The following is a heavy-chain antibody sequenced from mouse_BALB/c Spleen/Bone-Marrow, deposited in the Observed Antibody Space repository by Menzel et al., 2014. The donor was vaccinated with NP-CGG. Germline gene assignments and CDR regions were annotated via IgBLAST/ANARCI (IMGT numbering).Heavy chain of an antibody. V-gene: IGHV1S126*01. CDR1: GYTFTRYW. CDR2: IDPSDSYT. Sequence: VKLMESGAELVKPGASVKISCKASGYTFTRYWMNWVKQRPGQGLEWIGEIDPSDSYTNNNQKFKDKATLTVDKSSSTAYMQLSSLTSEDSAVYYCARRGTTAKDYAMDCWGQGTSVTVSS. D-gene: IGHD1-2*01. CDR3: ARRGTTAKDYAMDC. J-gene: IGHJ4*01.